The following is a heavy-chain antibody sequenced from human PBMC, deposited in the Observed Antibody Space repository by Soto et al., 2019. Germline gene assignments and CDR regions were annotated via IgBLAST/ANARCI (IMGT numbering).Heavy chain of an antibody. Sequence: APVKVSCKASGYTFTSYAMHWVRQAPGQRLEWMGWINAGNGNTKYSQKFQGRVTITRDTSASTAYMELSSLRSEDTAVYYCARALTHTYYYYYGMDVWGQGTTVTVSS. CDR2: INAGNGNT. CDR3: ARALTHTYYYYYGMDV. D-gene: IGHD3-9*01. CDR1: GYTFTSYA. V-gene: IGHV1-3*01. J-gene: IGHJ6*02.